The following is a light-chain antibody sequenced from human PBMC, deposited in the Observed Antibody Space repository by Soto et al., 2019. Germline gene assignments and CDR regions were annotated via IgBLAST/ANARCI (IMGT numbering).Light chain of an antibody. V-gene: IGLV4-69*01. CDR1: SGHSSYA. Sequence: QAVVTQSPSASASLGASVKLTCTLSSGHSSYAIAWHQQQPEKGPRYLMKLNSDGSHSKGDGIPDRFSGSSSGAERYLTISSLQSEDEAEYYCQTWGTGIRVFGGGTKLTVL. CDR3: QTWGTGIRV. CDR2: LNSDGSH. J-gene: IGLJ2*01.